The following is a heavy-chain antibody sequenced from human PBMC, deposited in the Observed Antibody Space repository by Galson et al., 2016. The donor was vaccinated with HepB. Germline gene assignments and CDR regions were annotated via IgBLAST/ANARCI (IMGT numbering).Heavy chain of an antibody. J-gene: IGHJ4*02. D-gene: IGHD3-10*01. CDR1: GYKFSNYW. CDR2: IEPTDSYT. CDR3: ARQERSDYYGSGSDFDY. V-gene: IGHV5-10-1*01. Sequence: QSGAEVKKPGESLRISCKGPGYKFSNYWISWVRQMPGKGLEWMGRIEPTDSYTTYGPSFEGHVTISADKSISTTYLQWSSLKASDTAMYYCARQERSDYYGSGSDFDYWGQGTLVTVSS.